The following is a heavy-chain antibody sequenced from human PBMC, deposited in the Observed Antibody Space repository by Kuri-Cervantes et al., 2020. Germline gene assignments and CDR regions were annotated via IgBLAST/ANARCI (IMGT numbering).Heavy chain of an antibody. J-gene: IGHJ5*02. V-gene: IGHV4-38-2*01. D-gene: IGHD6-19*01. CDR1: GYSISSGYY. CDR2: IYHSGST. Sequence: SETLSLTCAVFGYSISSGYYWGWIRQPPGKGLEWIGSIYHSGSTYYNPSLKSRVTISVDTPKNQFSLKLSSVTAADTAVYYCARSSGWYYWFDPWGQGTLVTVSS. CDR3: ARSSGWYYWFDP.